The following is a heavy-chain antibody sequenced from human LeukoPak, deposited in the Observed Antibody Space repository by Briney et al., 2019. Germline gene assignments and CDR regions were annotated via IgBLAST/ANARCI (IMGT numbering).Heavy chain of an antibody. D-gene: IGHD6-13*01. CDR1: GFTFSNYA. CDR3: AKDGSSWPNNWFDP. CDR2: ISGNGGST. J-gene: IGHJ5*02. V-gene: IGHV3-23*01. Sequence: PGGSLRLSCAASGFTFSNYAMTWVRQAPGKGLEWVSAISGNGGSTYYADSVKGRFTISRDNFKDTLYLQMNSLRAEDTAVYYCAKDGSSWPNNWFDPWGQGTLVTVSS.